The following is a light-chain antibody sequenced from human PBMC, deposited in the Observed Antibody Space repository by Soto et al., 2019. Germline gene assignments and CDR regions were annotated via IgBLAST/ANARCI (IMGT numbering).Light chain of an antibody. CDR2: GAS. J-gene: IGKJ1*01. V-gene: IGKV3-20*01. Sequence: EIVLTQSPGTLSLSPGERATVSCRASQSVSSSYLAWYQQKPGQAPRRLIYGASSRATGIPDRFSRSGSGTDFTLTISRLEPEDFAVYYCQRYDNSPWSVGEGTKAEIK. CDR3: QRYDNSPWS. CDR1: QSVSSSY.